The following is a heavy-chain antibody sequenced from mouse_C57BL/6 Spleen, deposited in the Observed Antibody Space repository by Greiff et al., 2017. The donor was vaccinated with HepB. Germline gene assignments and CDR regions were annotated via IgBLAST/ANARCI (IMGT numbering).Heavy chain of an antibody. Sequence: VQLQQSGAELVRPGASVKLSCKASGYTFTDYYINWVKQRPGQGLEWIARIYPGSGNTYYNEKFKGKATLTAEKSSSTAYMQLSSLTSEDSAVYFCASPLNYGSSSDYWGQGTTLTVSS. CDR2: IYPGSGNT. CDR3: ASPLNYGSSSDY. CDR1: GYTFTDYY. D-gene: IGHD1-1*01. J-gene: IGHJ2*01. V-gene: IGHV1-76*01.